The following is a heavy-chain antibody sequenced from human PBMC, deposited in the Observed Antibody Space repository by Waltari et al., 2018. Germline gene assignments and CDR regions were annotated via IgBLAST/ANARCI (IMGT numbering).Heavy chain of an antibody. D-gene: IGHD2-2*01. Sequence: QVQLVQSGAEVKKPGASLKVSCKASGYIFTNYGISWVRQAPGQGLGWMGWISGNNGHTNYAQKSLGRLTMAKDTSTNTVYMERSRLTSDDTAVYYCAKDRHQLIEEGFLLALDPWGQGTLVTVSS. V-gene: IGHV1-18*04. CDR3: AKDRHQLIEEGFLLALDP. CDR1: GYIFTNYG. CDR2: ISGNNGHT. J-gene: IGHJ5*02.